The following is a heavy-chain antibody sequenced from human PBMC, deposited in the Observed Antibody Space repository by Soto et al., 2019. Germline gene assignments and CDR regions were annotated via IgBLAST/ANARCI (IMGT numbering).Heavy chain of an antibody. V-gene: IGHV1-69*13. CDR2: IIPIFGTA. D-gene: IGHD6-13*01. CDR1: GGTFSSYA. J-gene: IGHJ5*02. CDR3: ARGVQQQGWFDP. Sequence: EASVKVSCKASGGTFSSYAISWVRQAPGQGLEWMGGIIPIFGTANYAQKFQGRVTITADESTSTAYMELSSLRSEDAAVYYCARGVQQQGWFDPWGQGTLVTVSS.